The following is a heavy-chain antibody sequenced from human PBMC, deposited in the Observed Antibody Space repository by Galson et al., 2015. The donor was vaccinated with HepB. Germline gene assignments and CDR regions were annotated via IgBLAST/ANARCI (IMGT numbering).Heavy chain of an antibody. J-gene: IGHJ3*02. CDR1: GFTFSDYY. CDR3: AREGAGYCSGGSCYHDAFDI. D-gene: IGHD2-15*01. Sequence: SLRLSCAASGFTFSDYYMSWIRQAPGKGLEWVSYISSSSSYTNYADSVKGRFTISRDNAKNSLYLQMNSLRAEDTAVYYCAREGAGYCSGGSCYHDAFDIWGQATLVTV. CDR2: ISSSSSYT. V-gene: IGHV3-11*06.